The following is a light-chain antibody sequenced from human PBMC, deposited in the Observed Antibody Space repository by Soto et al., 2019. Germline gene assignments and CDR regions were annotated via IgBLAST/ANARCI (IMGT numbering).Light chain of an antibody. V-gene: IGLV2-11*01. Sequence: QSALTQPRSVSGSPGQSVTISCTGTSSDVGGYNYVSWYQQHPGKAPKLMIYDVSERPSGVPDRFSGSKSGNTASLTISGLQAEDEADYYCCSYAGSYTPVVFGGGTKVTVL. J-gene: IGLJ2*01. CDR2: DVS. CDR3: CSYAGSYTPVV. CDR1: SSDVGGYNY.